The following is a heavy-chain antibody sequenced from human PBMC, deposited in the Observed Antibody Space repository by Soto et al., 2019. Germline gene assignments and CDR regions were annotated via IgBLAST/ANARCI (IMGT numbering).Heavy chain of an antibody. J-gene: IGHJ5*02. Sequence: SETLSLTCTVSGGSISPYYWGWLRQPPGKGLAWIGNIYYSGSTYSNPSLKSRVTISVDTSKNQFSLTLTSVTAADTAVYYCARQCRGVTCHWFVPWGQGTLVTVSS. V-gene: IGHV4-39*01. D-gene: IGHD2-15*01. CDR1: GGSISPYY. CDR2: IYYSGST. CDR3: ARQCRGVTCHWFVP.